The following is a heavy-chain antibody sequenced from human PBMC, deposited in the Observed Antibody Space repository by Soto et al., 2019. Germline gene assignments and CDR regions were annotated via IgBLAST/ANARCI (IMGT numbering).Heavy chain of an antibody. CDR1: GFTFSSYA. J-gene: IGHJ6*01. CDR2: ISGSGGST. D-gene: IGHD3-3*01. Sequence: PGGSLRLSCAASGFTFSSYAMSWVRQAPGKGLEWVSAISGSGGSTYYADSVKGRFTISRDSSKNTLYLQMNSLRAEDTAVYSCAKPSTYYDFWSGYYTPTGIDVWGKGTTVTVSS. V-gene: IGHV3-23*01. CDR3: AKPSTYYDFWSGYYTPTGIDV.